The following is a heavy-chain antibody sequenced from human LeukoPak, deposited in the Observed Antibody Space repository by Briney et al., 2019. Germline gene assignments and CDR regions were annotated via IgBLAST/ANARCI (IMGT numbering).Heavy chain of an antibody. CDR2: MNPNSGNT. CDR1: GYTFTSYD. CDR3: ARGLGDRGVIRRPVYYYYMDV. J-gene: IGHJ6*03. Sequence: GASVKVSCKASGYTFTSYDINWVRQATGQGPERMGWMNPNSGNTGYAQKFQGRVTMTRNTSISTAYMELRSLRSEDTAVYYCARGLGDRGVIRRPVYYYYMDVWGKGTTVTVSS. V-gene: IGHV1-8*01. D-gene: IGHD3-10*01.